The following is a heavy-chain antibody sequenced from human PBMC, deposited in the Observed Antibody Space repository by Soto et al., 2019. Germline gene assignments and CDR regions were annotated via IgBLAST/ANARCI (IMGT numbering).Heavy chain of an antibody. CDR1: GYTFTGYY. V-gene: IGHV1-2*04. CDR3: ARDIGGVAAAANWFDP. D-gene: IGHD6-13*01. CDR2: INPNSGGT. Sequence: QVPLVQSGAEVKKPGASVKVSCKASGYTFTGYYMHWVRQAPGQGLEWMGWINPNSGGTNYAQKFQGWVTMTRDTSISTAYMELSRLRSDDTAVYYCARDIGGVAAAANWFDPWGQGTLVTVSS. J-gene: IGHJ5*02.